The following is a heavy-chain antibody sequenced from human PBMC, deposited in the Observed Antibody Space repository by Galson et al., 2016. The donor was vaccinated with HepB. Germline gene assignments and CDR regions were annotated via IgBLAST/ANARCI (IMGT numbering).Heavy chain of an antibody. CDR2: LSYDGSIE. V-gene: IGHV3-30-3*01. CDR3: ARPLQFLEWLSPLAN. J-gene: IGHJ4*02. D-gene: IGHD3-3*01. Sequence: SLRLSCAASGFIFSNSAMHWVRQAPGKGLEWLAFLSYDGSIEYYADSVQGRFTISRDNFKNTLYLQMNSLRPDDTAIYYCARPLQFLEWLSPLANWGQGTLVTVSS. CDR1: GFIFSNSA.